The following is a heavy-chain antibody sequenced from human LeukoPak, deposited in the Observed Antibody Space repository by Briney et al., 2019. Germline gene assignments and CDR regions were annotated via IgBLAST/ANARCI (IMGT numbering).Heavy chain of an antibody. Sequence: ASVKVSCKASGYTFSAYCMHWVRQAPGQGLEWMGWINPNSGGTNYAQKFQGRVTMTRDTSISTAYMELSRLRSDDTAVYYCASATDDFWSGYYSYYYYYMDVWGKGTTVTVSS. D-gene: IGHD3-3*01. J-gene: IGHJ6*03. V-gene: IGHV1-2*02. CDR2: INPNSGGT. CDR3: ASATDDFWSGYYSYYYYYMDV. CDR1: GYTFSAYC.